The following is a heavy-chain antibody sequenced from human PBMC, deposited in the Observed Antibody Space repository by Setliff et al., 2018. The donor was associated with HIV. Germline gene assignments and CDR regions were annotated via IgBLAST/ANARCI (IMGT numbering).Heavy chain of an antibody. CDR2: MNPKSGVS. V-gene: IGHV1-8*01. J-gene: IGHJ6*02. Sequence: GASVKVSCKPSGQSFTNYDIHWLRRASGQGLEWMGCMNPKSGVSGSALKFHDRVTMTRDTSTLTLYMELSSLTSEDTAVYYCARAKAVGGVIITGGLDVWGQGTTVTVSS. D-gene: IGHD3-16*02. CDR1: GQSFTNYD. CDR3: ARAKAVGGVIITGGLDV.